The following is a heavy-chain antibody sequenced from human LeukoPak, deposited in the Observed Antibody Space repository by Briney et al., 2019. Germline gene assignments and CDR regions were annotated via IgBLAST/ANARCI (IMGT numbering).Heavy chain of an antibody. V-gene: IGHV3-21*01. CDR2: ISRTSSYI. J-gene: IGHJ4*02. Sequence: PGGSLRLSCSASGFTFSRFWMSWVRQAPGKGLEWVSSISRTSSYIYYADSVKGRFTISRDNAQNSLYLQMNSLRVEDTAVYYCARVLETVCSGGSCYSGLDYWGQGTLVTVSS. CDR1: GFTFSRFW. CDR3: ARVLETVCSGGSCYSGLDY. D-gene: IGHD2-15*01.